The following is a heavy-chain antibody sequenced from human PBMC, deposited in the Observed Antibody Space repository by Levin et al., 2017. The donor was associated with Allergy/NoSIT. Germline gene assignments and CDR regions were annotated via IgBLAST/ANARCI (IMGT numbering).Heavy chain of an antibody. Sequence: LSLTCAASGFSFSNAWMRWVRQAPGKGLEWVGRIQSKTDGGTTDYAAPVKGRFTISRDDSKNTLYLEMNSLKTEDTAVYYCIIDLGWDYGPGWGQGTLVTVSS. V-gene: IGHV3-15*01. D-gene: IGHD4-17*01. J-gene: IGHJ4*02. CDR1: GFSFSNAW. CDR2: IQSKTDGGTT. CDR3: IIDLGWDYGPG.